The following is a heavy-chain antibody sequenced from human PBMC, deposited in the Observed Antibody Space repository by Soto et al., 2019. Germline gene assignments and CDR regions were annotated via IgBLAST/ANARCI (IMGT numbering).Heavy chain of an antibody. D-gene: IGHD6-19*01. J-gene: IGHJ5*01. CDR2: IGTAGNT. Sequence: GGSLRLSCAAPGFSFSTYDMHWVRQAPGKGLEWVSLIGTAGNTHYPDSVKGRFIISRDNAKSSLYLQMNSLRAGDTAVYYCTRDPSGWGLDSWGQGTPVTVSS. CDR1: GFSFSTYD. V-gene: IGHV3-13*01. CDR3: TRDPSGWGLDS.